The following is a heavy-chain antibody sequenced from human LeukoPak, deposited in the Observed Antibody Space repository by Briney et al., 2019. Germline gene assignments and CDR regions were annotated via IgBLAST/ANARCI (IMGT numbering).Heavy chain of an antibody. D-gene: IGHD3-10*01. J-gene: IGHJ5*02. CDR3: ARGRGGGRGRNWFDP. V-gene: IGHV1-8*01. Sequence: ASVKLSCKASGYTFTSYDINWVRQATGQGLEWMGWMNPNSGNTGYAQKFQGRVTMTRNTSISTAYMELSSLRAEDTAVYYCARGRGGGRGRNWFDPWGQGTLVTVSS. CDR1: GYTFTSYD. CDR2: MNPNSGNT.